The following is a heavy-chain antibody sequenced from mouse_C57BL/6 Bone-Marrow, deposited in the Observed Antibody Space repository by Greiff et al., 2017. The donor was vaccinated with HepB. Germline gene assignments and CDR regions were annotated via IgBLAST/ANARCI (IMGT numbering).Heavy chain of an antibody. CDR1: GYTFTSYG. CDR3: ARKRLRQYFDY. Sequence: VKLMESGAELARPGASVKLSCKASGYTFTSYGISWVKQRTGQGLEWIGEIYPRSGNTYYNEKFKGKATLTADKSSSTAYMELRSLTSEDSAVDFWARKRLRQYFDYWGQGTTLTVSS. D-gene: IGHD2-4*01. CDR2: IYPRSGNT. J-gene: IGHJ2*01. V-gene: IGHV1-81*01.